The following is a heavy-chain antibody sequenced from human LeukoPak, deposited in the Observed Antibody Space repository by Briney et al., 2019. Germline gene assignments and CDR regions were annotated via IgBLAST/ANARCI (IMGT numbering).Heavy chain of an antibody. CDR3: ARDLMGIAYRGAFYY. CDR1: GFTFSSHG. Sequence: AGGSLRLSCAASGFTFSSHGMNWVRQAPGKGLEWVSGITGSGGNRYYADSVKGRFTISRDNSKNTLYLQMNSLRAEDTAVYYCARDLMGIAYRGAFYYWGQGTLVTVSS. D-gene: IGHD6-13*01. J-gene: IGHJ4*02. V-gene: IGHV3-23*01. CDR2: ITGSGGNR.